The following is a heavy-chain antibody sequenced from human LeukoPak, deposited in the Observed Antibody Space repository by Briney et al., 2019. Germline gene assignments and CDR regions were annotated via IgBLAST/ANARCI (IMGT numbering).Heavy chain of an antibody. CDR2: IYHSGST. V-gene: IGHV4-38-2*01. D-gene: IGHD3-10*01. J-gene: IGHJ5*02. CDR3: ARHRHYYGSGSYKDWFDP. Sequence: PSETLSLTCAVSGYSISSGYYWGWIRQPPGKGLEWIGSIYHSGSTYYNPSLKSQVTISVDTSKNQFSLKLSSVTAADTAVYYCARHRHYYGSGSYKDWFDPWGQGTLVTVSS. CDR1: GYSISSGYY.